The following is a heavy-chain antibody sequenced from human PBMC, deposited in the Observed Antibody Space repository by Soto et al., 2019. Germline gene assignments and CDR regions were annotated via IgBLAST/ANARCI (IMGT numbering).Heavy chain of an antibody. CDR2: IYWDDDK. Sequence: QITLKESGPTLVRPAQTLTLTCGFSGFSLSSYGMGVAWIRQPPGKALEWLALIYWDDDKRYSPSLKDRLAISNDTSSNQVALTITNMHPGDTATYFCAHAGDYDLLTFDHWGPGTMVTVSS. D-gene: IGHD4-17*01. V-gene: IGHV2-5*02. CDR3: AHAGDYDLLTFDH. J-gene: IGHJ4*01. CDR1: GFSLSSYGMG.